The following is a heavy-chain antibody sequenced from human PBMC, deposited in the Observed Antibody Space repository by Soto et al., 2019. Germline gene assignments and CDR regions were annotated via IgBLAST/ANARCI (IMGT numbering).Heavy chain of an antibody. Sequence: QEQLVQSGAEVKKPGASVKVSCKTSGYTFTDYDINWVRQATGQGLEWIGWMNPNSGETGYAQKFLCRVTMTRSASLSTAYLELSSLRSEDTAVYYCARVAVAARPRWYNWCDPWGQGTLVTGSS. V-gene: IGHV1-8*01. CDR3: ARVAVAARPRWYNWCDP. CDR1: GYTFTDYD. D-gene: IGHD2-15*01. J-gene: IGHJ5*02. CDR2: MNPNSGET.